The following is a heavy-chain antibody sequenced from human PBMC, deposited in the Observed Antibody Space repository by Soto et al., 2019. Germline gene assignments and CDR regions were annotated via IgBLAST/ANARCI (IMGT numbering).Heavy chain of an antibody. J-gene: IGHJ6*02. CDR2: IYHTGST. D-gene: IGHD3-3*01. CDR1: GGSVNSDNYY. CDR3: ARDNILGILYGGMDV. Sequence: SETLSLTCTVSGGSVNSDNYYWSWIRQPPGRGLDWIGYIYHTGSTNYNPSLNSRVTISVDTSKNQFSLKLSSVTAADTAVYYCARDNILGILYGGMDVWGQGTTVTVSS. V-gene: IGHV4-61*01.